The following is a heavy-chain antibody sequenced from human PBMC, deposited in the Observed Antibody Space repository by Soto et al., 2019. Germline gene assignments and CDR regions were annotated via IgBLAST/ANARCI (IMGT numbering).Heavy chain of an antibody. D-gene: IGHD1-1*01. CDR1: GGTFSSYA. V-gene: IGHV1-69*06. J-gene: IGHJ3*02. CDR2: IIPIFGTA. CDR3: ARDGRRGPINAFDI. Sequence: ASVKVSCKASGGTFSSYAISWVRQAPGQGLEWMGGIIPIFGTASYAQKFQGRVTITADKSTSTAYMELSSLRSEDTAVYYCARDGRRGPINAFDIWGQGTMVTVSS.